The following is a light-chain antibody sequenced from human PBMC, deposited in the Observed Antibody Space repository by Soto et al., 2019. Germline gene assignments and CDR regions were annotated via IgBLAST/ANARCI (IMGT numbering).Light chain of an antibody. J-gene: IGLJ2*01. Sequence: QSALTQPASVSGSPGQSIAISCTGTSSDIGSYHYVSWYQHHLGKAPKLIIYEVSNRPSGVSDRFSGSKSGNTASLTISGLQAKDEADYYCSSYASSSTLVFGGGTQLTVL. V-gene: IGLV2-14*01. CDR1: SSDIGSYHY. CDR3: SSYASSSTLV. CDR2: EVS.